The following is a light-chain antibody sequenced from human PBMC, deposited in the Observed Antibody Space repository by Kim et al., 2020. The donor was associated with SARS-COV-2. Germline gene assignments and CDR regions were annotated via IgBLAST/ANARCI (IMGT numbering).Light chain of an antibody. CDR1: QGVASSY. J-gene: IGKJ3*01. V-gene: IGKV3-20*01. CDR3: QHYGASFTFT. Sequence: IVLTQSPGTLSLSPGQRATLSCRASQGVASSYLAWYQQKPGQTPRLLIYGAFSRATGIPERFSGSGSGTESPLSISRLDPEDFAVYYCQHYGASFTFTFGPGTRVDIK. CDR2: GAF.